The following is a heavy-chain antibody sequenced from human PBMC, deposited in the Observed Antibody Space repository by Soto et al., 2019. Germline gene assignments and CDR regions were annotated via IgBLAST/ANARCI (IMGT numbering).Heavy chain of an antibody. V-gene: IGHV3-21*01. CDR2: ISSSSSYI. CDR3: ARGLVLRFLEWLSPWGY. Sequence: EVQLVESGGGLVKPGGSLRLSCAASGFTFSSYSINWVRQAPGKGLEWVSSISSSSSYIYYADSVKGRFTVSRDNAKNSLYLQMNSLRAEDTAVYYCARGLVLRFLEWLSPWGYWGQGTLVSVSS. D-gene: IGHD3-3*01. J-gene: IGHJ4*02. CDR1: GFTFSSYS.